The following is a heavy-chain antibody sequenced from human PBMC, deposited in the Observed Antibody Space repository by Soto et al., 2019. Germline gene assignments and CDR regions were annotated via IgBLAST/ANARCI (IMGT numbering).Heavy chain of an antibody. CDR3: ARLASDYIGRGFDY. D-gene: IGHD4-17*01. CDR1: GYTFTAHW. CDR2: IYPDDSDT. Sequence: GESLKISCKGSGYTFTAHWIAWVLQMPGKRLEWMGLIYPDDSDTRYSPSFQGQVTISADKSSNTAYLQWSSLKASDTAIYYCARLASDYIGRGFDYWGQGTPVTVSS. J-gene: IGHJ4*02. V-gene: IGHV5-51*01.